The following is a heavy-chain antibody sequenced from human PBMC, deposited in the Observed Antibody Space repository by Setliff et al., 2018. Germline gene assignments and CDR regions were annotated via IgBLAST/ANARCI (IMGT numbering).Heavy chain of an antibody. Sequence: ASVKVSCKASGYTFSSYAMGWMRQAPGQRLEWMGWINTNTGNPSYAQDFTGRLVFSLDTSVSTAYLQTSNLKAEDSAVYYCARASRFGTTVWKGDYYMDVWGKGTTVTVSS. V-gene: IGHV7-4-1*02. CDR3: ARASRFGTTVWKGDYYMDV. CDR1: GYTFSSYA. CDR2: INTNTGNP. J-gene: IGHJ6*03. D-gene: IGHD4-4*01.